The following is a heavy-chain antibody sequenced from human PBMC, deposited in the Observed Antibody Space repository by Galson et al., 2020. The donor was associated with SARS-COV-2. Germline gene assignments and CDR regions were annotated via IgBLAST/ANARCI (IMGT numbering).Heavy chain of an antibody. J-gene: IGHJ3*02. Sequence: LEWVSAIGPGGGTTHYADSVRGRFTISRDNSKNTLYLQMNSLRAEDTAVYYCAKDRGYYSGIDAFDIWGQGTVVTVSS. V-gene: IGHV3-23*01. D-gene: IGHD3-22*01. CDR2: IGPGGGTT. CDR3: AKDRGYYSGIDAFDI.